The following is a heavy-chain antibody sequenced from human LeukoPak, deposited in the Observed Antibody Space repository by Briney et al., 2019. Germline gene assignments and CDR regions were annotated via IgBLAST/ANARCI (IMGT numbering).Heavy chain of an antibody. CDR3: AKDEVVVVAATLYDY. J-gene: IGHJ4*02. Sequence: GGSLRLSCAASGFTFSSYAMSWVRQAPGKGLEWVSAISGSGGSTYYADSVKGRFTISGDNSKNTLYLQMNSLRAEDTAVYYCAKDEVVVVAATLYDYWGQGTLVTVSS. CDR2: ISGSGGST. D-gene: IGHD2-15*01. CDR1: GFTFSSYA. V-gene: IGHV3-23*01.